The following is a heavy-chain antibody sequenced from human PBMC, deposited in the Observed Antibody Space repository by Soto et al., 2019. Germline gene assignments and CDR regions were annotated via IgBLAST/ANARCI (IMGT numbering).Heavy chain of an antibody. CDR1: GGTFSSYA. Sequence: QVQLVQSGAEVKKPGSSVKVSCKASGGTFSSYAISWVRQAPGQGLEWMGGSIPIFGTANYAQKFQGRVTITADESTSTAYMELSSLRSEDTAVYYCARRRLTQDRRSPFDYWGQGTLVTVSS. CDR2: SIPIFGTA. J-gene: IGHJ4*02. V-gene: IGHV1-69*01. CDR3: ARRRLTQDRRSPFDY. D-gene: IGHD3-16*01.